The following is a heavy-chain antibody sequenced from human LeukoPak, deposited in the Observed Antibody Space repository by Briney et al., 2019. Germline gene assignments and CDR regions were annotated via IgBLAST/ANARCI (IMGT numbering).Heavy chain of an antibody. Sequence: SETLSLTCTVSGGSISSYYWSWIRQPPGKGLEWIGYIYYSGSTNYNPSLKSRVTISVDTSKNQFSLKLSSVTAADMAVYYCASVTIFGVVGAFDIWGQGTMVTVSS. J-gene: IGHJ3*02. V-gene: IGHV4-59*01. CDR2: IYYSGST. D-gene: IGHD3-3*01. CDR1: GGSISSYY. CDR3: ASVTIFGVVGAFDI.